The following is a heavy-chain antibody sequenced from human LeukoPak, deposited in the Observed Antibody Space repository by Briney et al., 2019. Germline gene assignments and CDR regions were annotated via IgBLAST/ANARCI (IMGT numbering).Heavy chain of an antibody. CDR1: GFTFDDYA. D-gene: IGHD4-17*01. V-gene: IGHV3-9*01. CDR3: AKDPDYGDYAD. CDR2: ISWNSGSI. J-gene: IGHJ4*02. Sequence: GGSLRLSCAASGFTFDDYAMHWVRQAPGKGLEWVSGISWNSGSIGYSDSVKGRFTISRDNAKNSLYLQMNSLRAEDTALYYCAKDPDYGDYADWGQGTLVTVSS.